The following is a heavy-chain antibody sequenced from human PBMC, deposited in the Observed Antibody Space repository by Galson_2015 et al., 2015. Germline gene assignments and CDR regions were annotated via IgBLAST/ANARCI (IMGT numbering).Heavy chain of an antibody. CDR1: GFTFGDYA. D-gene: IGHD3-22*01. V-gene: IGHV3-49*03. CDR2: IRSKAYGGST. CDR3: TRGPGRVVVIYWYFDL. J-gene: IGHJ2*01. Sequence: SLRLSCAASGFTFGDYAMSWFRQAPGKGLEWVGFIRSKAYGGSTEYAASVKGRFTISRDESKSIAYLQMNSLKTEDTAVYYCTRGPGRVVVIYWYFDLWGRGTLVTVSS.